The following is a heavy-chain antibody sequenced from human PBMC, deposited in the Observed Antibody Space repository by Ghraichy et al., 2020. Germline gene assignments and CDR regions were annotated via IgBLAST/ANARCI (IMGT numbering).Heavy chain of an antibody. CDR3: AREVILEWLLCGYYYYYYIDV. J-gene: IGHJ6*03. CDR2: IKQDGSEK. V-gene: IGHV3-7*03. Sequence: GESLNISCTASGFTFSRFSMSWVRQAPGKGLEWVANIKQDGSEKYYVDSVKGRFTISRDNAKKSLYLQMNSLRGDDTAVYYCAREVILEWLLCGYYYYYYIDVWGKGTTFTVSS. D-gene: IGHD3-3*01. CDR1: GFTFSRFS.